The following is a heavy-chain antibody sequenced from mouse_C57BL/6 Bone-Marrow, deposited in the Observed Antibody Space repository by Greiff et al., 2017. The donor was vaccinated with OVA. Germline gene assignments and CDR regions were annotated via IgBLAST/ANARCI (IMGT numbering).Heavy chain of an antibody. J-gene: IGHJ2*01. CDR1: GYTFTGYA. CDR2: IDPTNDYT. Sequence: VQLQQSGAELARPGASVKISCKASGYTFTGYAIHWVKQRPGQGLEWIGYIDPTNDYTNYNQKFKGKATLTTDKSASTAYMQLSSLTSEDSAVYDWTRGYYFDYWGQGTTLTVSS. V-gene: IGHV1-4*01. CDR3: TRGYYFDY.